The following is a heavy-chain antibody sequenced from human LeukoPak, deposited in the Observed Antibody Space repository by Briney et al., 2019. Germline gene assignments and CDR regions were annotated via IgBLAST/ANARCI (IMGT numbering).Heavy chain of an antibody. D-gene: IGHD5-12*01. CDR1: GDSISSGGYY. CDR3: ARAPVATPSEFDY. V-gene: IGHV4-31*03. J-gene: IGHJ4*02. CDR2: ISYSGNT. Sequence: SETLSLTCTVSGDSISSGGYYWSWIRQHPGKGLEWIGYISYSGNTYYNPSLKSRAAISADTPKNQFSLRLSSTTAADTAVYYCARAPVATPSEFDYWGQGTLVTVSS.